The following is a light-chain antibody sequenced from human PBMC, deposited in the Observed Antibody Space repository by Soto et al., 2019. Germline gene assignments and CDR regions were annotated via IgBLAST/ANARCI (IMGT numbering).Light chain of an antibody. J-gene: IGKJ1*01. V-gene: IGKV3-15*01. Sequence: EIVLTQSPATLSVSPGERGTLSCRASQSISSNLVWYQQKAGQSPRILIYRASTRATGIPARFSGSGSGTEFTLTISRLQSEDFALYYCQQYSESPWTFGQGTQVDIK. CDR1: QSISSN. CDR3: QQYSESPWT. CDR2: RAS.